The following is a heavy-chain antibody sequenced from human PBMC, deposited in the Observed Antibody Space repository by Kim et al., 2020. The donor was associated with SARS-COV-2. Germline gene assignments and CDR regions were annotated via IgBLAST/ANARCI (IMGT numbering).Heavy chain of an antibody. V-gene: IGHV3-21*01. CDR2: ISSSSSYI. D-gene: IGHD2-2*01. Sequence: GGSLRLSCAASGFTFSSYSMNWVRQAPGKGLEWVSSISSSSSYIYYADSVKGRFTISRDNAKNSLYLQMNSLRAEDTAVYYCARGGRDIVVVPAAMPYYYYYGMDVWGQGTTVTVSS. J-gene: IGHJ6*02. CDR1: GFTFSSYS. CDR3: ARGGRDIVVVPAAMPYYYYYGMDV.